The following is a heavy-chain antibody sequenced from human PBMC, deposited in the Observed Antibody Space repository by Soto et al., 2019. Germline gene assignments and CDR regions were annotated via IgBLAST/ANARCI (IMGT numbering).Heavy chain of an antibody. V-gene: IGHV3-23*01. J-gene: IGHJ6*02. CDR2: ISGSGGST. D-gene: IGHD2-15*01. CDR1: GFTFSSYA. Sequence: HPGGSLRLSCAASGFTFSSYAMSWVRQAPGKGLEWVSAISGSGGSTYYADTVKGRFTISRDNSKNKLYLQMNSLRAEDTAVYYCARDGYCSGGSCYSRFFTYYYYGMDVWGQGTTVTVSS. CDR3: ARDGYCSGGSCYSRFFTYYYYGMDV.